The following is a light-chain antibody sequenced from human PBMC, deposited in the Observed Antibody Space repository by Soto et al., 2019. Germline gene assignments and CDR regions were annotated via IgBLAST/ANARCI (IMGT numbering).Light chain of an antibody. Sequence: QSALTQPASVSGSPGQSITISCTGTSSDVGGYNYVSWYKQHPGKAPKLMIYEVSNRPSGVSNRFSGSKSGNTASLTISGLQAEDEADYYCSSYTNSGTLVVFGGGTKVTVL. CDR1: SSDVGGYNY. V-gene: IGLV2-14*01. CDR3: SSYTNSGTLVV. CDR2: EVS. J-gene: IGLJ2*01.